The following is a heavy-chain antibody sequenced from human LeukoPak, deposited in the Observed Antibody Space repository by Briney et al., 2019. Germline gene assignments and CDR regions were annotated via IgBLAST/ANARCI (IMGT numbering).Heavy chain of an antibody. CDR3: ASQLTGDHDAFDI. CDR2: IYYSGST. D-gene: IGHD7-27*01. J-gene: IGHJ3*02. CDR1: GGSFSGYY. Sequence: SETLSLTCSVYGGSFSGYYWSWIRRPPGKGLEWIGYIYYSGSTNYNPSLKSRVTISVDTSKNQFSLKLSSVTAADTAVYYCASQLTGDHDAFDIWGQGTMVTVSS. V-gene: IGHV4-59*01.